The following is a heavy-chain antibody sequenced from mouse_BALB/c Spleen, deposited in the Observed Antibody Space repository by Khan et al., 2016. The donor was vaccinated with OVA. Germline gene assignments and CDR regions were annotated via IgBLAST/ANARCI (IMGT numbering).Heavy chain of an antibody. D-gene: IGHD2-3*01. CDR3: TRPAQHGYYDY. Sequence: QVQLQQSGPELVRPGVSVKISCKGSGYTFTDYAMHWVKQSHAKSLEWNGLISTYSGNTNYKQKFKGKATMTVDKSSSTAYMELTRLTSEDSAIYYCTRPAQHGYYDYWGQGTTLTVAS. V-gene: IGHV1S137*01. CDR1: GYTFTDYA. CDR2: ISTYSGNT. J-gene: IGHJ2*01.